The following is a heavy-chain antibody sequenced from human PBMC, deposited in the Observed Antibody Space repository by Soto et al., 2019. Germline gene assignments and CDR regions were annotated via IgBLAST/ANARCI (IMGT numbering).Heavy chain of an antibody. V-gene: IGHV1-18*01. CDR3: ARYHGDYYYYYGMDV. Sequence: QVQLVQSGAEVKKPGASVKVSCKASGYTFTSYGISWVRQAPGQGLEWMGWISAYNGNTNYAQKLQGRVTMTTDTSASTAYMELRSLRSDDTAVYYCARYHGDYYYYYGMDVWGQGTTVTVSS. D-gene: IGHD4-17*01. CDR1: GYTFTSYG. J-gene: IGHJ6*02. CDR2: ISAYNGNT.